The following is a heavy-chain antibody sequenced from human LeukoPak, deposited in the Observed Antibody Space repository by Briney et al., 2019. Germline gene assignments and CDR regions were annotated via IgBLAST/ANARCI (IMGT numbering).Heavy chain of an antibody. CDR1: GFTFSSYW. V-gene: IGHV3-7*01. J-gene: IGHJ4*02. CDR2: IKQDGSEK. D-gene: IGHD6-13*01. CDR3: LVIASAGTGY. Sequence: PGGSLRLSCAASGFTFSSYWTSWVRQAPGKGLEWVANIKQDGSEKYYVDSVKGRFTISRDNAKNSLFLQMNSLRAEDTAVYYCLVIASAGTGYWGQGTLVTVSS.